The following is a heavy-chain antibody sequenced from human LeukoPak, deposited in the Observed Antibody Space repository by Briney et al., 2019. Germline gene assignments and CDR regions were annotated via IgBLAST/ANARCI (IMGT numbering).Heavy chain of an antibody. J-gene: IGHJ4*02. Sequence: GGSLRLSCAASGFTFSSYWMIWVRQPPGKGLEWVANIKQDGSEKYYVDSVKGRFTISRDNAKNSLYLQMNSLRAEDTAVYYCAKSFNWNYGHYFDYWGQGTLVTVSS. D-gene: IGHD1-7*01. CDR1: GFTFSSYW. CDR3: AKSFNWNYGHYFDY. V-gene: IGHV3-7*01. CDR2: IKQDGSEK.